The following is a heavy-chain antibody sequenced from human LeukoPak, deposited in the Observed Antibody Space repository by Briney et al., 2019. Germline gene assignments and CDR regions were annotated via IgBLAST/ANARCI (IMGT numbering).Heavy chain of an antibody. CDR3: ARGGNYGSGTYTAFDY. CDR1: GYTFTDYY. D-gene: IGHD3-10*01. Sequence: VASVKVSCKASGYTFTDYYIHWVRQAPGQGLQWMAWINPDNGGTNHAQKCQGRVTLTTDTSISTAYMELSRLRSDDTAVYYCARGGNYGSGTYTAFDYWGQGALVTVSS. V-gene: IGHV1-2*02. J-gene: IGHJ4*02. CDR2: INPDNGGT.